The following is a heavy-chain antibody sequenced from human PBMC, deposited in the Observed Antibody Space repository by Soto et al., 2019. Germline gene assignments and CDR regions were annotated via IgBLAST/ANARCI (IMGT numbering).Heavy chain of an antibody. CDR3: ARGTGGDISGNYAYHNGMDI. CDR1: GGTLRRYT. D-gene: IGHD1-26*01. CDR2: IIPIFGSA. J-gene: IGHJ6*02. Sequence: QVQLVQSGSEVKKPGSSVKVSCKASGGTLRRYTVSWVRQAPGQGLEWMGGIIPIFGSANYAQNFQDRVTINADESMTTVYMELRSLRSDDTAVYYCARGTGGDISGNYAYHNGMDIWGQGTPVTVSS. V-gene: IGHV1-69*01.